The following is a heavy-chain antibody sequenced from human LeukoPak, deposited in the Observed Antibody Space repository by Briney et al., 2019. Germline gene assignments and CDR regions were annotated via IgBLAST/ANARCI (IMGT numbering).Heavy chain of an antibody. CDR1: GFTFSSYA. J-gene: IGHJ3*02. CDR2: ISGSGGST. D-gene: IGHD3-22*01. V-gene: IGHV3-23*01. CDR3: AKVSRGYYDSSGYSLGAFDI. Sequence: PAGYLRFYCAASGFTFSSYAMSWVRQAPGKGLEWVSAISGSGGSTYYADSVKGRFTISRDNSKNTLYLQMNSLRAEDTAVYYCAKVSRGYYDSSGYSLGAFDIWGQGTMVTVSS.